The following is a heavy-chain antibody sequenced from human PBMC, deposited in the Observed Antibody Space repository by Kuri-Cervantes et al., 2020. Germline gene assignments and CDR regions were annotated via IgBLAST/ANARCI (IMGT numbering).Heavy chain of an antibody. V-gene: IGHV1-2*04. D-gene: IGHD3-9*01. CDR3: ARSTGRYYYYYYYMDV. J-gene: IGHJ6*03. CDR2: INPNSGGT. Sequence: ASVKVSCKASGYTFTGYYMHWVRQAPGQGLEWMGWINPNSGGTNYAQKFQGWVTMTRDTSISTAYMELSSLRSEDTAVYYCARSTGRYYYYYYYMDVWGKGTTVTVSS. CDR1: GYTFTGYY.